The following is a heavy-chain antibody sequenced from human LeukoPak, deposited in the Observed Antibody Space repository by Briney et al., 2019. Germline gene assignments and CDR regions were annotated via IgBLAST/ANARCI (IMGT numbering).Heavy chain of an antibody. CDR3: ARDYYDSSGYYYFDY. D-gene: IGHD3-22*01. CDR1: GFTFTIYW. J-gene: IGHJ4*02. Sequence: GGSLRLSCAASGFTFTIYWMSWVRQAPGKGLEWVANIKQDGSEKYYVDSVKGRFTISRDNAKNPLYLQMNSLRAEDTAVYYCARDYYDSSGYYYFDYWGQGTLVTVSS. V-gene: IGHV3-7*01. CDR2: IKQDGSEK.